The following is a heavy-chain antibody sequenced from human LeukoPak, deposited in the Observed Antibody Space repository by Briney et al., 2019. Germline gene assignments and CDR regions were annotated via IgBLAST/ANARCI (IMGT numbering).Heavy chain of an antibody. V-gene: IGHV3-21*01. J-gene: IGHJ5*02. Sequence: GGSLRLSCAASGFTFSSYSMNWVRQAPGKGLEWVSSISSSSSYIYYADSVKGRFTISRDNAKNSLYLQMNSLRAEDTAVYYYARDQGVPDSSGYTNWFDPWGQGTLVTVSS. D-gene: IGHD3-22*01. CDR3: ARDQGVPDSSGYTNWFDP. CDR2: ISSSSSYI. CDR1: GFTFSSYS.